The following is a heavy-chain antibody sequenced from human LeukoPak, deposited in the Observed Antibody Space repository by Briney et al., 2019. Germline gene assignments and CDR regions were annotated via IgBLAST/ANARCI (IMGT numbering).Heavy chain of an antibody. J-gene: IGHJ4*02. CDR2: INHNGKTI. CDR3: ARDNDWAFDY. CDR1: GFTFSSYV. D-gene: IGHD3-9*01. V-gene: IGHV3-48*02. Sequence: GGSLRLSCAASGFTFSSYVMSWVRQAPGKGLEWVSYINHNGKTIYYADSVKGRFTISRVNAKNSLYLQMNSLRDEDTAVYYCARDNDWAFDYWGQGTLVTVSS.